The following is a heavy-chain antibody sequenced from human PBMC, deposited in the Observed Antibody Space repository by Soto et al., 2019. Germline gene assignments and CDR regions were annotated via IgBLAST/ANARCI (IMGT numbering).Heavy chain of an antibody. CDR1: GGTFGNFG. D-gene: IGHD3-10*01. Sequence: QMPLVQSGAEVKKPGSSVRVSCKASGGTFGNFGISWVRQAPGQGLEWMGGTIPIFDTPHYAEKFRDRVTISSDATSTAYLELTSLTSEDTATYYCARDREDGSGTKYNWFDSWGQGTLVTVSS. CDR2: TIPIFDTP. V-gene: IGHV1-69*01. J-gene: IGHJ5*01. CDR3: ARDREDGSGTKYNWFDS.